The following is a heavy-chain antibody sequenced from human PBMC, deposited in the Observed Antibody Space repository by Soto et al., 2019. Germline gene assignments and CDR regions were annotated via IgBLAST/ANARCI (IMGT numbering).Heavy chain of an antibody. CDR2: INHSGST. V-gene: IGHV4-34*01. CDR3: ARESGVVPATNEAFDY. J-gene: IGHJ4*02. CDR1: GGSFSGYY. Sequence: SETLSLTCAVYGGSFSGYYWSWIRQPPGKGLEWIGEINHSGSTNYNPSLKSRVTISVDTSKHQLSLKMSSVTAADTAVYYCARESGVVPATNEAFDYWGQGTLVTVSS. D-gene: IGHD2-2*01.